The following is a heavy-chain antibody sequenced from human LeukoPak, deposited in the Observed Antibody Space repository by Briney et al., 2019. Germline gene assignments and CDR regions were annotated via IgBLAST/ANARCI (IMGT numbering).Heavy chain of an antibody. J-gene: IGHJ6*02. CDR3: ARASLELYGMDV. Sequence: PGGSLRLSCAASGFPFSSYCMTWVRQAPGRGLEWVANIKQDGRAKEYVDSVKGRFTISRDNAKNSLYLQMNSLRAEDTAVYYCARASLELYGMDVWGQGTTVTVSS. D-gene: IGHD1-26*01. CDR1: GFPFSSYC. CDR2: IKQDGRAK. V-gene: IGHV3-7*01.